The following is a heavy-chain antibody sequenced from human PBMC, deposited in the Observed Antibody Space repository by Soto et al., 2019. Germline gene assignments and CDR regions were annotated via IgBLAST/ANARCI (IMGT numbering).Heavy chain of an antibody. D-gene: IGHD3-22*01. Sequence: GASVKVSCKASGYTFTGYYMHWVRQAPGQGLEWMGWINPNSGGTNYAQKFQGRVTMTRDTSISTAYTELSRLRSDDTAVYYCASFYDSSGYYNGSPDYWGQGTLVTVSS. V-gene: IGHV1-2*02. CDR2: INPNSGGT. J-gene: IGHJ4*02. CDR1: GYTFTGYY. CDR3: ASFYDSSGYYNGSPDY.